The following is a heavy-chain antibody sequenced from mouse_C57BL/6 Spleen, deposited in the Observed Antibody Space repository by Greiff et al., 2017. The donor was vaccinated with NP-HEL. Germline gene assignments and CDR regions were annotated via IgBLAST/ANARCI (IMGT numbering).Heavy chain of an antibody. CDR3: ARWKIYYEMDY. CDR2: INPSSGYT. Sequence: QVQLKESGAELARPGASVKMSCKASGYTFTSYTMHWVKQRPGQGLEWIGYINPSSGYTKYNQKFKDKATLTADKSSSTAYMQLSSLTSEDSAVYYCARWKIYYEMDYWGQGTSVTVSS. V-gene: IGHV1-4*01. CDR1: GYTFTSYT. J-gene: IGHJ4*01.